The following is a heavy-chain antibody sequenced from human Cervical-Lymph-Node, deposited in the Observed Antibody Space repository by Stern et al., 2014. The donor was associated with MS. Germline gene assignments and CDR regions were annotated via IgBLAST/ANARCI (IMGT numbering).Heavy chain of an antibody. CDR2: IYYSGTT. CDR1: GGSISSYY. CDR3: ARGYSSSWYWFDS. D-gene: IGHD6-13*01. V-gene: IGHV4-59*01. J-gene: IGHJ5*01. Sequence: QVQLQESGPGLVKPSETLSLTCTVSGGSISSYYWRWIRQPPGKGLEWIGYIYYSGTTNYNPSLKSRVTISVDTSKNQFSLKLSSVTAADTAVYFCARGYSSSWYWFDSWGQGTQVTVSS.